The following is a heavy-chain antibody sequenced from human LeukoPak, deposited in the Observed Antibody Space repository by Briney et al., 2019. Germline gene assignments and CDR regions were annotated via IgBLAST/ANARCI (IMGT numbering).Heavy chain of an antibody. CDR1: GFTFSNAW. Sequence: GGSLRLSCAASGFTFSNAWMSWVRQAPGKGLEWVGRIKSKTDGGTTDYAAPVKGRFTISRDDSKNTLYLQMNSLRAEDTAVYYCARGGSSSWYSSSDFDYWGQGTLVTVSS. CDR3: ARGGSSSWYSSSDFDY. V-gene: IGHV3-15*05. J-gene: IGHJ4*02. D-gene: IGHD6-13*01. CDR2: IKSKTDGGTT.